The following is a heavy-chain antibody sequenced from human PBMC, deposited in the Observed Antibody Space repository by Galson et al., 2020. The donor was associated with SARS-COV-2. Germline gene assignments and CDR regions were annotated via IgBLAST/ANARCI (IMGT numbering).Heavy chain of an antibody. V-gene: IGHV3-48*03. CDR1: GFIFTNYE. J-gene: IGHJ3*01. CDR3: ASPYLAAASFFGAFDL. D-gene: IGHD6-13*01. CDR2: ISDSGTNI. Sequence: GGSLRLSCAASGFIFTNYEMNWVRQAPGKGLEWVSYISDSGTNIYYADSVKGRFTISRDNTKKSVYLQMTSVRAEDTAIYYCASPYLAAASFFGAFDLWGRGTMVTVSS.